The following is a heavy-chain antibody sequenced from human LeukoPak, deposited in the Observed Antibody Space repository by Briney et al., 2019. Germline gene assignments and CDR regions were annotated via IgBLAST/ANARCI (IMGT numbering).Heavy chain of an antibody. CDR3: AREDCGGDCYSSEYYFDY. J-gene: IGHJ4*02. CDR2: IYTSGST. D-gene: IGHD2-21*02. CDR1: GGSISSYY. V-gene: IGHV4-4*07. Sequence: ASGTLSLTCAVSGGSISSYYWSWIRQPAGKGLEWIGRIYTSGSTNYNPSLKSRVTMSVDTSKNQFSLKLSSVTAADTAVYYCAREDCGGDCYSSEYYFDYWGQGTLVTVSS.